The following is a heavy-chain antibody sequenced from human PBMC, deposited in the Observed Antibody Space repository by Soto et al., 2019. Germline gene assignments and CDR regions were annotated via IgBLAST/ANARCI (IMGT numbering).Heavy chain of an antibody. CDR3: ARDPRSGRISGEAAYKYCYMDV. J-gene: IGHJ6*03. CDR1: GYSFTDYG. CDR2: ISTYHGHT. D-gene: IGHD3-3*01. Sequence: QVQLVQSGAEVKKPGASVKVSCKTSGYSFTDYGVNWVRQAPGQGVEWMGWISTYHGHTNYAQKLQRRVTMTTDTSTSTVYIELRSLRSDDTAVYYCARDPRSGRISGEAAYKYCYMDVWGKGTTVTVSS. V-gene: IGHV1-18*01.